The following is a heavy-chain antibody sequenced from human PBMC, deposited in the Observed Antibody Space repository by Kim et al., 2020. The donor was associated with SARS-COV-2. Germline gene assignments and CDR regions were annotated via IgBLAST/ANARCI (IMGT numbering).Heavy chain of an antibody. J-gene: IGHJ6*03. CDR2: IYYSGST. CDR3: ARLNDGLYYYYYMDA. CDR1: GGSISSYY. Sequence: SETLSLTCTVSGGSISSYYWSWIRQPPGKGLEWIGYIYYSGSTNYNPSLKSRVTISVDTSKNQFSLKLSSVTAADTAVYYCARLNDGLYYYYYMDAWGKGTTVTVSS. D-gene: IGHD1-1*01. V-gene: IGHV4-59*01.